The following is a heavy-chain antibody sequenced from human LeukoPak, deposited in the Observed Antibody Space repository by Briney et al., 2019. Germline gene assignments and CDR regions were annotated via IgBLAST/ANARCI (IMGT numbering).Heavy chain of an antibody. CDR3: ARHPNRIAAAGTIDY. D-gene: IGHD6-13*01. Sequence: PSETLSLTCTVSGGSISSSTYYWGWIRQPPGTGLEWIGTIYYSGSTYYNPSLKSRVTISVDTSKNQFSLKLSSVTAADTAVYYCARHPNRIAAAGTIDYWGQGTLVTVSS. CDR1: GGSISSSTYY. J-gene: IGHJ4*02. CDR2: IYYSGST. V-gene: IGHV4-39*01.